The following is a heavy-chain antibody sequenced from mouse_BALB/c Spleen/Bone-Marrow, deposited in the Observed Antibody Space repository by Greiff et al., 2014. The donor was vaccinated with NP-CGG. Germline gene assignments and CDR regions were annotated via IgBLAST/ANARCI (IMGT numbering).Heavy chain of an antibody. D-gene: IGHD1-1*01. CDR2: IDPANGNT. V-gene: IGHV14-3*02. Sequence: VQLQQSGAELVQPGASVKLSCTASGFNIKDTYMHWVKQRPEQGLEWIGRIDPANGNTKYDQTFKGKATITANSSSNTAYLQLSSLTSEDATVYYCAASGSTAGFDYWGQGTSVTVSA. CDR3: AASGSTAGFDY. J-gene: IGHJ3*01. CDR1: GFNIKDTY.